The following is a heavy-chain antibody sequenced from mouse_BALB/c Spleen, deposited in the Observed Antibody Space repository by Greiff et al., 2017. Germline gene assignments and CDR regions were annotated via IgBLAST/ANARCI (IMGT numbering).Heavy chain of an antibody. CDR1: GYTFTDYA. CDR3: ARDGYYVIDYYAMDY. CDR2: ISTYYGNT. J-gene: IGHJ4*01. Sequence: VQLQESGPELVRPGVSVKISCKGSGYTFTDYAMHWVKQSHAKSLEWIGVISTYYGNTNYNQKFKGKATMTVDKSSSTAYMELARLTSEDSAIYYCARDGYYVIDYYAMDYWGQGTSVTVSS. V-gene: IGHV1-67*01. D-gene: IGHD2-3*01.